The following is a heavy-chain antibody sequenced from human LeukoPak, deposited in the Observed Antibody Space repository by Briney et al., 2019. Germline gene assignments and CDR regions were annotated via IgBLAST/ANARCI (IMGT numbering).Heavy chain of an antibody. V-gene: IGHV4-39*01. Sequence: PSETLSLTCTVSGGSISSSSDYWGWIRQPPGKGLEWIGSIYYSGSTYYNPSLKSRVTISVDTSKNQFSLKLSSVTAADTAVYYCARRRAITMVRGVHAPRHDAFDIWGQGTMVTVSS. J-gene: IGHJ3*02. CDR2: IYYSGST. CDR1: GGSISSSSDY. CDR3: ARRRAITMVRGVHAPRHDAFDI. D-gene: IGHD3-10*01.